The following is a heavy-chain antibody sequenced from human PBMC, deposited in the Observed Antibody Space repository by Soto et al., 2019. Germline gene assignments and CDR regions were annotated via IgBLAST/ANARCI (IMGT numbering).Heavy chain of an antibody. J-gene: IGHJ4*02. V-gene: IGHV1-58*01. CDR2: IDVGSGNA. CDR1: GFTFSSSA. Sequence: GASVKVSCKTSGFTFSSSAVHWVRQARGHRLQWIGWIDVGSGNANYAQMLQERIGISRDMSTSTAYMELSSLRAEDTAVYYCAKSITARPFDYWGQGALVTVSS. CDR3: AKSITARPFDY. D-gene: IGHD6-6*01.